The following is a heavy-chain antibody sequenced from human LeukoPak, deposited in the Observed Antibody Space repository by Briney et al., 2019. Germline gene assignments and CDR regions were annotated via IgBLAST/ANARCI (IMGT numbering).Heavy chain of an antibody. CDR1: GFIFSNYG. V-gene: IGHV3-23*01. Sequence: GGSLRLSCAATGFIFSNYGMSWVRQAPGKGLEWISAIGSAGESTYYADSVRGRFTISRDNSRNTLYLQMSSLRVEDTAVYYCAKGSNGWPYYFDHWGQGTLVSVSS. CDR3: AKGSNGWPYYFDH. CDR2: IGSAGEST. D-gene: IGHD6-19*01. J-gene: IGHJ4*02.